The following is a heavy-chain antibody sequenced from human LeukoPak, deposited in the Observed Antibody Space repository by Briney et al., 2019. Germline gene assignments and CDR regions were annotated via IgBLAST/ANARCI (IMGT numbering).Heavy chain of an antibody. D-gene: IGHD1-26*01. Sequence: GGSLRLSCAASGFTFSDYYMSWIRQAPGKGLEWVSYISSSGSTIYYADSVKGRFTISRDNAKNSLYLQMNSLRAEDTAVYYCARDHSEVVGATVEYYYGMDVWGQGTTVTVSS. CDR1: GFTFSDYY. V-gene: IGHV3-11*01. CDR3: ARDHSEVVGATVEYYYGMDV. CDR2: ISSSGSTI. J-gene: IGHJ6*02.